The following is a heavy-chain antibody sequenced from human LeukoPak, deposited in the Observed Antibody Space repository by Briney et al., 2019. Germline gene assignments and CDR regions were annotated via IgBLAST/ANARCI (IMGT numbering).Heavy chain of an antibody. CDR1: GFTFSDYY. CDR3: ARFGSSGYDLVDY. D-gene: IGHD3-22*01. Sequence: GGSLRLSCSASGFTFSDYYMTWIRQAPGKGLEWVSHISSSGSTIYYADSVKGRFTISRDNAKNSLFLQMSSLRAEDTAVYYCARFGSSGYDLVDYWGQGTLVTVSS. V-gene: IGHV3-11*01. CDR2: ISSSGSTI. J-gene: IGHJ4*02.